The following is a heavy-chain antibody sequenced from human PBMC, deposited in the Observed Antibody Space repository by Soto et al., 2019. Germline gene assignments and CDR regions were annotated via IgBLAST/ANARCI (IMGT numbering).Heavy chain of an antibody. J-gene: IGHJ4*02. V-gene: IGHV3-74*01. CDR3: ARGVLRTYLFDY. D-gene: IGHD3-16*02. CDR1: GFTFSSYW. CDR2: INSDRSGT. Sequence: LRLSCAASGFTFSSYWMHWVRQAPGKGLVWVSRINSDRSGTNYADSVKGRFTISREKAKNTLYLQMNSLRVEVTAFYYCARGVLRTYLFDYWGQGTLVTVSS.